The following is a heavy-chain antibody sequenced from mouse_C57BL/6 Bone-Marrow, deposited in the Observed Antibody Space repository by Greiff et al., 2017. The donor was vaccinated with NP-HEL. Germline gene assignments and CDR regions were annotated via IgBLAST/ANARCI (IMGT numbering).Heavy chain of an antibody. V-gene: IGHV14-4*01. CDR3: TATTVVAKGDYYAMDY. CDR2: IDPENGDT. CDR1: GFNIKDDY. Sequence: VQLQQSGAELVRPGASVKLSCTASGFNIKDDYMHWVKQRPEQGLEWIGWIDPENGDTEYASKFQGKATITADTSSNTAYLQLSSQTSEDTAVYYCTATTVVAKGDYYAMDYWGQGTSVTVSS. D-gene: IGHD1-1*01. J-gene: IGHJ4*01.